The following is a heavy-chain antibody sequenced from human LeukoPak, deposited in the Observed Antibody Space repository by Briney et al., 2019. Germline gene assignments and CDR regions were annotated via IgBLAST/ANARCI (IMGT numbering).Heavy chain of an antibody. CDR2: IKEDGSEK. CDR3: ASWAGNTQSDSWSGPFDY. J-gene: IGHJ4*02. Sequence: GGSLRLSCAASGFTFNNYFMTWVRQAPGKGLEWVANIKEDGSEKNYVDSVKGRFTISRDNAKNSLYLQMNSLRVEDTAVYYCASWAGNTQSDSWSGPFDYWGQGTLVTVSS. CDR1: GFTFNNYF. V-gene: IGHV3-7*01. D-gene: IGHD3-3*01.